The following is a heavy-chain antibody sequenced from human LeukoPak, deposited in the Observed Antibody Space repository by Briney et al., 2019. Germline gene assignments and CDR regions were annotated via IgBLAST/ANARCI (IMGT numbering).Heavy chain of an antibody. D-gene: IGHD5-12*01. CDR1: GFTFSSYA. CDR3: ARADSGYDH. Sequence: GGSLRLSCAASGFTFSSYAMSWVRQAPGKGLEWVSDISGSGDNSYYADSVKGRFTVSRDNSKNTLYLQLNSLRADDTAMYYCARADSGYDHWGQGTLVTVSS. V-gene: IGHV3-23*01. J-gene: IGHJ4*02. CDR2: ISGSGDNS.